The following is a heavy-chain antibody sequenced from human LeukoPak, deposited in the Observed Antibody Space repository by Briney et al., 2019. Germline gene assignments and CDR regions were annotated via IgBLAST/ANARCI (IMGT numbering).Heavy chain of an antibody. CDR2: INTDGSST. CDR3: ARSLTTVTTPYYYYYMDV. D-gene: IGHD4-17*01. CDR1: GFTFSSYW. Sequence: PGGSLRLSCAASGFTFSSYWMHWVRQAPGKGLVWVSRINTDGSSTSYADSVKGRFTISRDNAKNTLYLQMNSLRAEDTAVYYCARSLTTVTTPYYYYYMDVWGEGTTVTVSS. J-gene: IGHJ6*03. V-gene: IGHV3-74*01.